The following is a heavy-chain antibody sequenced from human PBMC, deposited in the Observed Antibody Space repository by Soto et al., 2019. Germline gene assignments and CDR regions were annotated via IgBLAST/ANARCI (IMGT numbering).Heavy chain of an antibody. CDR3: ARAGCSSTSCYRRWFDP. D-gene: IGHD2-2*01. J-gene: IGHJ5*02. V-gene: IGHV1-69*13. CDR2: IIPIFGTA. Sequence: SVKVSCKASGGTFSSYAISWVRQAPGQGLEWMGGIIPIFGTANYAQKFQGRVTITADESTSTAYMELSSLRSEDTAVYYCARAGCSSTSCYRRWFDPWGQGTLVTVSS. CDR1: GGTFSSYA.